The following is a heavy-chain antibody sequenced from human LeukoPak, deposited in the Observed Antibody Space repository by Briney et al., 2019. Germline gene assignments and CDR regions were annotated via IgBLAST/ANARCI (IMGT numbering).Heavy chain of an antibody. CDR1: GFTVSSNY. D-gene: IGHD3-10*01. CDR2: ISGSGGST. CDR3: AKDPHMPIHGSGYGMDV. V-gene: IGHV3-23*01. Sequence: GGSLRLSCAASGFTVSSNYMSWVRQAPGKGLEWVSAISGSGGSTYYADSVKGRFTISRDNSKNTPYLQMNSLRAEDTAVYYCAKDPHMPIHGSGYGMDVWGQGTTVTVSS. J-gene: IGHJ6*02.